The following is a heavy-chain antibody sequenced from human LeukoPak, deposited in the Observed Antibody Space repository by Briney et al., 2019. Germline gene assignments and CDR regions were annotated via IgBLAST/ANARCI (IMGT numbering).Heavy chain of an antibody. CDR2: IIPIFGTA. V-gene: IGHV1-69*13. CDR3: ARALCSSTSCYPHWYFDL. CDR1: GGTFSSYA. D-gene: IGHD2-2*01. Sequence: ASVKVSCKASGGTFSSYAISWVRQAPGQGLEWMGGIIPIFGTANYAQKFQGRVTITADESTSTAYMELSSLRSEDTAVYYCARALCSSTSCYPHWYFDLWGRGTLVTVSS. J-gene: IGHJ2*01.